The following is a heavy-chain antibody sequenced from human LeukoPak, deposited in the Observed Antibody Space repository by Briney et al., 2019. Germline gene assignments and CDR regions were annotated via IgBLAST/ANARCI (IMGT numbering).Heavy chain of an antibody. Sequence: ASVKVSCKTSGYIFMTYGISWVRQAPGQGLERVGWVHSYTGDTKYAQKFRGRVTITADTATSTGYMELRSLTSDDTAIYYCAKARRISISGEVCPHWFETWGQGTLVTVSS. D-gene: IGHD3-3*01. J-gene: IGHJ5*02. CDR2: VHSYTGDT. CDR3: AKARRISISGEVCPHWFET. CDR1: GYIFMTYG. V-gene: IGHV1-18*01.